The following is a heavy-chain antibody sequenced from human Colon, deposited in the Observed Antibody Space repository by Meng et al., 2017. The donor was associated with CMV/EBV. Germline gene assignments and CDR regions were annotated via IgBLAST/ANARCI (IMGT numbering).Heavy chain of an antibody. V-gene: IGHV3-30*02. CDR2: IRYDGSNK. CDR1: GFTFSSYG. Sequence: SCAASGFTFSSYGMHWVRQAPGKGLEWVAFIRYDGSNKYYADSVKGRFTISRDNSKNSLYLQMNSLRVEDTAIYYCMTPTASSDYWGQGTLVTVSS. D-gene: IGHD6-6*01. CDR3: MTPTASSDY. J-gene: IGHJ4*02.